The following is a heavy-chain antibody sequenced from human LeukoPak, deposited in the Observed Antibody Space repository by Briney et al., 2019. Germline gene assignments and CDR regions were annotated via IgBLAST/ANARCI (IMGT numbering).Heavy chain of an antibody. J-gene: IGHJ4*02. CDR3: AIDLSVGAVGGD. Sequence: ASVKVSCKASGYTFTDYYIHWVQQAPGKGLEWMGRVDPEDGKIIYAEKFQGRVTMTADTSTDTVYMELSSLRFEDTAVYYCAIDLSVGAVGGDWGQGTLVTVSS. CDR2: VDPEDGKI. CDR1: GYTFTDYY. V-gene: IGHV1-69-2*01. D-gene: IGHD1-26*01.